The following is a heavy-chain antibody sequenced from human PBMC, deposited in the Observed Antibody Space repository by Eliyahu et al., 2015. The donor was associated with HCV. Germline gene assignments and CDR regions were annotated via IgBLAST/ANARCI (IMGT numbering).Heavy chain of an antibody. Sequence: QVQLQQWGAGLLKPSETLSLTCAVYGGSFSGYYWSWIRQPPGKGLEWIGEINHSGSTNYNPSLKSRVTISVDTSKNQFSLKLSSVTAADTAVYYCARRPHHRGYSYRKWYFDLWGRGTLVTVSS. J-gene: IGHJ2*01. CDR2: INHSGST. D-gene: IGHD5-18*01. CDR3: ARRPHHRGYSYRKWYFDL. V-gene: IGHV4-34*01. CDR1: GGSFSGYY.